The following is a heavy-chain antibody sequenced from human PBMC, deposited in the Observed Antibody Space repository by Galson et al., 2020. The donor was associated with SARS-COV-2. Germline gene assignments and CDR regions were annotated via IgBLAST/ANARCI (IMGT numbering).Heavy chain of an antibody. V-gene: IGHV3-21*01. CDR2: ISSSSDYI. D-gene: IGHD3-10*02. J-gene: IGHJ6*02. Sequence: GGSLRLSCEVSGFTFSSYTMNWVRQAPGKGLEWVSSISSSSDYIYYADSLKGRFTISRDNGKNSLSLQMNSLRAEDTAVYYCTRDASWGLFAMDVWGQGTTVTVSS. CDR3: TRDASWGLFAMDV. CDR1: GFTFSSYT.